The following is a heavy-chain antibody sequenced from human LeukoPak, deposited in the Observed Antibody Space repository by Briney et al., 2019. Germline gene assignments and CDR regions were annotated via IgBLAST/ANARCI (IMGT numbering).Heavy chain of an antibody. D-gene: IGHD2-8*02. CDR3: ARVSGGVRYGNFDL. V-gene: IGHV4-59*01. CDR1: GGSISSYY. J-gene: IGHJ2*01. Sequence: SETLSLTCTVSGGSISSYYWSWIRQPPGKGLEWIGYIYYSGSTNYNPSLKSRVTISVDTSKNQFFLKLSSVTAADTAVYYCARVSGGVRYGNFDLWGRGTLVTVSS. CDR2: IYYSGST.